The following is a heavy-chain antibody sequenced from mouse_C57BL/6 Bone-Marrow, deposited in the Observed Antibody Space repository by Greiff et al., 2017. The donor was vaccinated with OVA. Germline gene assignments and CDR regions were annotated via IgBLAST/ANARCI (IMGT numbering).Heavy chain of an antibody. CDR2: ISDGGSYN. J-gene: IGHJ1*03. D-gene: IGHD1-1*01. CDR1: GFTFSSYA. Sequence: EVKLVESGGGLVKPGGSLKLSCAASGFTFSSYAMSWVRQTPDKRLEWVATISDGGSYNSSPDNVKGRFTISRDNAKNNLYLQMSQLKSEDTAIYYCARDERYYGSNWYFDVWGTGTTVTVSS. CDR3: ARDERYYGSNWYFDV. V-gene: IGHV5-4*01.